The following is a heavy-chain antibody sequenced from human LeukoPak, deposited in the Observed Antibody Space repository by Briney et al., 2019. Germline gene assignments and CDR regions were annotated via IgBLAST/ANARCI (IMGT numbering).Heavy chain of an antibody. V-gene: IGHV1-8*01. CDR1: GYTFTSYD. J-gene: IGHJ4*02. CDR3: ATSCYQSGGDCYSQGYFDY. Sequence: ASVKVSCKASGYTFTSYDINWVRQATGQGLEWMGWMNPNSGNTGYAQKFRGRVTMTRNTSISTAYMELSSLRSEDTAVYYCATSCYQSGGDCYSQGYFDYWGQGTLVTVSS. D-gene: IGHD2-21*02. CDR2: MNPNSGNT.